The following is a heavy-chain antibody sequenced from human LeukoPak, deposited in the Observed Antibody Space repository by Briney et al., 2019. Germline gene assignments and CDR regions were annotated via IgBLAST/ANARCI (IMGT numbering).Heavy chain of an antibody. CDR1: GGSISSSSYY. D-gene: IGHD2-2*01. J-gene: IGHJ4*02. CDR3: AREIPYCSSTSCYAGGVDY. V-gene: IGHV4-39*07. CDR2: IYYSGST. Sequence: SETLSLTCTVSGGSISSSSYYWGWIRQPPGKGLEWIGSIYYSGSTYYNPSLKSRVTISVDTSKNQFSLKLSSVTAADTAVYYCAREIPYCSSTSCYAGGVDYWGQGTLVTVSS.